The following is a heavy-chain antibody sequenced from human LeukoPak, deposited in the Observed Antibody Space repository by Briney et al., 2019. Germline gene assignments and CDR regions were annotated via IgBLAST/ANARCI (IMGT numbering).Heavy chain of an antibody. CDR2: IYTSGST. CDR3: ARDSSGYYYFDY. Sequence: SETLSLTCTVSGGSISSGSYYWSWIRQPAGKGLEWIGRIYTSGSTNYNPSLKSRVTISVDTSKNQFSLKLSSVTAADTAVYYCARDSSGYYYFDYWGQGTLVNVSS. CDR1: GGSISSGSYY. J-gene: IGHJ4*02. D-gene: IGHD3-22*01. V-gene: IGHV4-61*02.